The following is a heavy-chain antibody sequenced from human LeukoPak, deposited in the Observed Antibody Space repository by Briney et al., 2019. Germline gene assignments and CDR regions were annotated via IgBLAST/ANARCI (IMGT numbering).Heavy chain of an antibody. Sequence: ASVKVSCKASGYTFTGYYMHWVRQAPGQGLEWMEWINPNSGGTNYAQKFQGRVTMTRDTSISTAYMELSRLRSDDTAVYYCARAAAGRRERFDPWGQGTLVTVSS. V-gene: IGHV1-2*02. CDR1: GYTFTGYY. J-gene: IGHJ5*02. D-gene: IGHD6-13*01. CDR2: INPNSGGT. CDR3: ARAAAGRRERFDP.